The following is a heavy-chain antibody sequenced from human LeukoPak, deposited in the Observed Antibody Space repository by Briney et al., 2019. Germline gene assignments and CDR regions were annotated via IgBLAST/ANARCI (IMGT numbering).Heavy chain of an antibody. D-gene: IGHD3-22*01. Sequence: GESLKISCKGSGYSFTSYWIGWVRQMPGKGLEWMGNIYPGDSDTSYSPSFQGQVTISADTSISTAYLQWSSLKASDTAMYYCARPHYYDSRGPNWFDRWGQGTLVTVSS. CDR2: IYPGDSDT. CDR3: ARPHYYDSRGPNWFDR. J-gene: IGHJ5*02. V-gene: IGHV5-51*01. CDR1: GYSFTSYW.